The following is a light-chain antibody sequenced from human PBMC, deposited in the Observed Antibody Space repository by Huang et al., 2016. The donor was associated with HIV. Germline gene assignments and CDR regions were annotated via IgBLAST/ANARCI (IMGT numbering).Light chain of an antibody. CDR1: QGIKNH. CDR3: QQYNTYPVT. V-gene: IGKV1-16*02. Sequence: QLTQSPSSLSASVGDTVTITCRASQGIKNHLAWFQLRPGKAPKSLIYAASNLQSGVPSKFSGSGSGTDFTLTIDSLQPEDFASYYYQQYNTYPVTFGGGTKIEIK. J-gene: IGKJ4*01. CDR2: AAS.